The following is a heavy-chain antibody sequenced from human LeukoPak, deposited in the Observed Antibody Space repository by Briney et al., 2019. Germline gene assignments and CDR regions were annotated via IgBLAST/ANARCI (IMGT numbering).Heavy chain of an antibody. D-gene: IGHD4-23*01. CDR1: GFSLSTSGVG. CDR3: ARRLPRDPYGGNSFVWFDP. Sequence: ESGPTLVNPTQTLTLTCTFSGFSLSTSGVGVGWIRQPPGKALEWLALIYWDDDKRYSPSLKSRLTITKDTSKYQVVLTMTNMDPVDTATYYCARRLPRDPYGGNSFVWFDPWGQGTLVTVSS. V-gene: IGHV2-5*02. J-gene: IGHJ5*02. CDR2: IYWDDDK.